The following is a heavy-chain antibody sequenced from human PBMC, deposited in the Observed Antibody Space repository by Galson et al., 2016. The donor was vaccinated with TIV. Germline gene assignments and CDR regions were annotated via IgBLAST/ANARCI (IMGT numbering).Heavy chain of an antibody. V-gene: IGHV5-10-1*01. Sequence: QSGADVKKPGESLMISCKGSGYSFTNYWINWVRQMPGKGLEWMGRIDPTDSYTNYSPSFQGHVTISSDKSIRTAYLQWSSLKASDTAMYCCARGVSTGSGWLDPWGQGTLVTVSS. D-gene: IGHD5/OR15-5a*01. J-gene: IGHJ5*02. CDR2: IDPTDSYT. CDR1: GYSFTNYW. CDR3: ARGVSTGSGWLDP.